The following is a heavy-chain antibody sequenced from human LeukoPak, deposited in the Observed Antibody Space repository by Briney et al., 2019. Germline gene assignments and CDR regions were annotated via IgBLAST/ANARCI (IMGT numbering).Heavy chain of an antibody. V-gene: IGHV4-39*07. CDR3: ARAYYYGSGYDAFDI. D-gene: IGHD3-10*01. Sequence: SETLSLTCTVSRGSISSSSYHWGWIRQPPGKGLEWIGGILYSGSTFYNPSLRSRVTISVDTSKNQFSLELSSVTAADTAVYYCARAYYYGSGYDAFDIWGQGTMVTVSS. CDR2: ILYSGST. J-gene: IGHJ3*02. CDR1: RGSISSSSYH.